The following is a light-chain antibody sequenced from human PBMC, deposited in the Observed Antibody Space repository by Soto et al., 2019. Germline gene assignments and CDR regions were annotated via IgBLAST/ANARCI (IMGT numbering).Light chain of an antibody. Sequence: EIVLTHSPGTLSLSPGERATLSCRASQSVSSSYLAWYQQKPGQAPRLLIYGASSRATGIPDRFSGSGPGSDFTLTISRLEPEDFAVYYCQQYGSSPQTFGQGSSVDIK. CDR3: QQYGSSPQT. V-gene: IGKV3-20*01. CDR1: QSVSSSY. CDR2: GAS. J-gene: IGKJ1*01.